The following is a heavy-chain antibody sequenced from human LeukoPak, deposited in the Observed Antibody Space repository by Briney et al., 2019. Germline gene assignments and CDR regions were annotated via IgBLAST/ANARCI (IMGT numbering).Heavy chain of an antibody. Sequence: GGSLRVSCAASGFTVSSNYMSWVRQAPGKGLEWVSVIYSNNSTYYADSVKGRFTISRDNSKNTLYLQMNSLRAEDTAVYYCAKGANLGYTMVRGGGALDAFDIWGQGTMVTVSS. CDR2: IYSNNST. D-gene: IGHD3-10*01. CDR3: AKGANLGYTMVRGGGALDAFDI. V-gene: IGHV3-53*01. J-gene: IGHJ3*02. CDR1: GFTVSSNY.